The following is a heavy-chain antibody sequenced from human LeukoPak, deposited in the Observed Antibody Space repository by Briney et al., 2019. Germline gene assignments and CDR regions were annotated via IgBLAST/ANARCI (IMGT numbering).Heavy chain of an antibody. CDR1: GYTFTGYY. D-gene: IGHD2-21*01. J-gene: IGHJ6*03. CDR2: INPNSGGT. V-gene: IGHV1-2*02. Sequence: ASVTVSCKASGYTFTGYYMNWVRQAPGQGLEWMGWINPNSGGTNYAQKLKGGVTITRETSISTAYMELSRLRSDDTAVYYCARGGTPSYYYYMDVWGKGTTVTVSS. CDR3: ARGGTPSYYYYMDV.